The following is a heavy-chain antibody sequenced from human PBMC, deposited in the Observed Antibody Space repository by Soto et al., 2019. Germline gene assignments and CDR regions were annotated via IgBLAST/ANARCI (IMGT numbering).Heavy chain of an antibody. Sequence: GASVKVSCKASGYTFTSYAMHWVRQAPGQRLEWMGWINAGNGNTKYSQKFQGRVTITRDTSASTAYMELSSLRSEDTAVYYCARAAVAATRYAFDIWGQGTRVTVSS. CDR3: ARAAVAATRYAFDI. CDR1: GYTFTSYA. V-gene: IGHV1-3*01. CDR2: INAGNGNT. D-gene: IGHD6-19*01. J-gene: IGHJ3*02.